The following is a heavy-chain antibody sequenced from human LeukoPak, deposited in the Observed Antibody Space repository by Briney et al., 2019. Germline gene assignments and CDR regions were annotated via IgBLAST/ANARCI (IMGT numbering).Heavy chain of an antibody. Sequence: GGSLEISRLCSGYKFTNFWIDWVRQVPGKGLEWVGLIQPADSQTRYNPSFQGQVTLSDDKSINTAYLQWSSLRPSDTAIYYCARRLRTGGFDIWGQGTEVTVSS. J-gene: IGHJ3*02. V-gene: IGHV5-51*01. CDR3: ARRLRTGGFDI. CDR2: IQPADSQT. CDR1: GYKFTNFW. D-gene: IGHD1-1*01.